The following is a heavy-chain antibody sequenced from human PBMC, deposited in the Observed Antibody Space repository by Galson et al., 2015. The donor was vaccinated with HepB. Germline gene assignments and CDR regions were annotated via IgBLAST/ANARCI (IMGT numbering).Heavy chain of an antibody. CDR2: ISYDGSNK. Sequence: SLRLSCAASGFTFSSYAMHWVRQAPGKGLEWVAVISYDGSNKYYADSVKGRFTISRDNSKNTLYLQMNSLRAEDTAVYYCAGALKWAVAGYYFDYWGQGTLVTVSS. CDR3: AGALKWAVAGYYFDY. J-gene: IGHJ4*02. CDR1: GFTFSSYA. V-gene: IGHV3-30-3*01. D-gene: IGHD6-19*01.